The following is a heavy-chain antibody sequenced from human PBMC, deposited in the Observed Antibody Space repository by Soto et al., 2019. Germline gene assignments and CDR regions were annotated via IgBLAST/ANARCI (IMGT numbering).Heavy chain of an antibody. CDR2: ISAYNGNT. V-gene: IGHV1-18*01. Sequence: ASVKVSCKAAGYTFNSYGISWVRHAPGQGLEWMGWISAYNGNTNYVQKVQGRVTMTTDTSTSTAYMELRSLRSDDTAVYYCARDSRGYSYGYDYWGQGTLVTVSS. CDR1: GYTFNSYG. D-gene: IGHD5-18*01. CDR3: ARDSRGYSYGYDY. J-gene: IGHJ4*02.